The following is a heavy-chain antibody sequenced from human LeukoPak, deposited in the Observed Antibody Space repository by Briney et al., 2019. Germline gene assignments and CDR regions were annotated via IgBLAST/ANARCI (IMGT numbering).Heavy chain of an antibody. J-gene: IGHJ4*02. Sequence: QPGGSLRLSCAASGFTFSSYWMHWVRQAPGKGLVWVSRINSDGSSTSYADSVKGRFTISRDNAKNTLYLQMNSLRAEDTAVYYCARDKGVLHYDSSGHKWSFDYWGQGTLVTVSS. V-gene: IGHV3-74*01. CDR1: GFTFSSYW. CDR3: ARDKGVLHYDSSGHKWSFDY. CDR2: INSDGSST. D-gene: IGHD3-22*01.